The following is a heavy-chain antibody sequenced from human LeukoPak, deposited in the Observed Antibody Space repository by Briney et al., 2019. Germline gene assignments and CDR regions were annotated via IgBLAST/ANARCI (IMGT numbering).Heavy chain of an antibody. V-gene: IGHV3-74*01. J-gene: IGHJ4*02. D-gene: IGHD6-13*01. Sequence: RRSLRLSCAASGFTFSNFWMDWVCEAPGKGPGWVSRIKSDGSSTRFADSVQGRFTISRDNGKNTLYLQMNSLRAEDTAVYYCARGGDSSNWYPGYFDYWGQGALVTVSS. CDR3: ARGGDSSNWYPGYFDY. CDR1: GFTFSNFW. CDR2: IKSDGSST.